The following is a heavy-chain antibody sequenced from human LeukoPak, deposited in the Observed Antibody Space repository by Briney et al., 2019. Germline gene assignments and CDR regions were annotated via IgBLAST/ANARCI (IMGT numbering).Heavy chain of an antibody. D-gene: IGHD3-9*01. CDR1: GFTFSSYS. CDR2: ISYDGSNK. J-gene: IGHJ4*02. Sequence: GGSLRLSCAASGFTFSSYSMNWVRQAPGKGLEWVAVISYDGSNKYYADSVKGRFTISRDNSKNTLYLQMNSLRAEGTAVYYCARGVLLVKPFDYWGQGTLVTVSS. CDR3: ARGVLLVKPFDY. V-gene: IGHV3-30*05.